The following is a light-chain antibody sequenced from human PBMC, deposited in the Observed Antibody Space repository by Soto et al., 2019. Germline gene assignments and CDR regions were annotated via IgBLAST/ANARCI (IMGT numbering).Light chain of an antibody. CDR1: QRLGSDY. V-gene: IGKV3-20*01. J-gene: IGKJ1*01. CDR2: GVS. Sequence: TVLTQSPGTLSLSPGERATLSCRASQRLGSDYLAWYQQKPGQAPRLLIYGVSSRATDIPDRFSGSGSGTDFTLTISRLEQEDFAMYYCQLYGTSRAFGQGTKV. CDR3: QLYGTSRA.